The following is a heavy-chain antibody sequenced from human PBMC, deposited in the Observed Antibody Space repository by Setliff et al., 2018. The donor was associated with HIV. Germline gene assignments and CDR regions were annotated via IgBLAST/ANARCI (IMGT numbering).Heavy chain of an antibody. Sequence: SETLSLTCTVSGGSISSNNGHWGWIRQPPGKGLEWIGSISQRGNTYHNPTLQSRVTISLDMSKSQLSLKLRSMSAAATAVYYCARVYYEILTGYPQGWFDPWGQGTLFTVSS. CDR2: ISQRGNT. CDR3: ARVYYEILTGYPQGWFDP. D-gene: IGHD3-9*01. V-gene: IGHV4-39*07. J-gene: IGHJ5*02. CDR1: GGSISSNNGH.